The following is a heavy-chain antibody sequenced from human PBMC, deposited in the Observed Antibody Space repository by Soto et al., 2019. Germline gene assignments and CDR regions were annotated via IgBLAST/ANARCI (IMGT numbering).Heavy chain of an antibody. J-gene: IGHJ4*02. CDR1: GFTFSSYA. CDR2: ISYDGSNK. Sequence: GSLRLSCAASGFTFSSYAMHWVRQAPGKGLEWVAVISYDGSNKYYADSVKGRFTISRDNSKNTLYLQMNSLRAEDTAVYYCARRVAAAGNRRAYYFDYWGQGTLVTVSS. D-gene: IGHD6-13*01. CDR3: ARRVAAAGNRRAYYFDY. V-gene: IGHV3-30-3*01.